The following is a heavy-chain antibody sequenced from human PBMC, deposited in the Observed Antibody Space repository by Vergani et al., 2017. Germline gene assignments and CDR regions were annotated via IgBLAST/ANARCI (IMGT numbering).Heavy chain of an antibody. V-gene: IGHV3-33*06. CDR2: IWYDGSNK. Sequence: QVQLVESGGGVVQPGRSLRLSCAASGFTFSSYGMHWVRQAPGKGLEWVAVIWYDGSNKYYADSVKGRFTISRDNSKNTLYLQMNSLRAEDTAVYYCAKATVPHVPDFDEETYGMDVWGQGTTVTVSS. CDR1: GFTFSSYG. D-gene: IGHD3-9*01. J-gene: IGHJ6*02. CDR3: AKATVPHVPDFDEETYGMDV.